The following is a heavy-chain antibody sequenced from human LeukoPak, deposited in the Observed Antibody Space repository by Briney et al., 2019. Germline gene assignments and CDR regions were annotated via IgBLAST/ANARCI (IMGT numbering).Heavy chain of an antibody. Sequence: GGSLRLSCAASGFTFSSYSMNWVRQAPGKGLEWVSYISSSGSTVYYADSVKGRFTISRDNAKNSLYLQMNSLGAEDTAVYYCAREVRYSGYDRDIWGQGTMVTVSS. CDR3: AREVRYSGYDRDI. J-gene: IGHJ3*02. CDR1: GFTFSSYS. V-gene: IGHV3-48*04. CDR2: ISSSGSTV. D-gene: IGHD5-12*01.